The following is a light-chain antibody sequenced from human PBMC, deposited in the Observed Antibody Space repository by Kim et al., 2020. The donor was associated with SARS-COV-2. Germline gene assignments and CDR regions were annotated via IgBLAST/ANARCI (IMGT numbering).Light chain of an antibody. CDR3: QIWHPIANQHI. CDR2: FDT. J-gene: IGLJ2*01. V-gene: IGLV3-21*04. CDR1: NFHSRT. Sequence: SYELTQPPSVSVALAETATITCGGDNFHSRTVHWYQRKPGQAPLLVIYFDTDRPPGIPARFSGSKSGDTATLTIAGVEAGDEADYYCQIWHPIANQHIFGGGTQLTVL.